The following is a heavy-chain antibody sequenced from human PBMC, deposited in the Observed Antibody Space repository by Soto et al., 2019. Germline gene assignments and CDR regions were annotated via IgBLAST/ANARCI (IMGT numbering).Heavy chain of an antibody. CDR1: GGSVSSGSYY. CDR3: ARDLWGYCGTDCYPLDV. V-gene: IGHV4-61*01. J-gene: IGHJ6*02. CDR2: IYYSGST. D-gene: IGHD2-21*02. Sequence: SETLSLTCTVSGGSVSSGSYYWSWIRQPPGKGLEWIGYIYYSGSTNYNPSLKSRVTISVDTSKNQFSLKLSSVTAADTAVYYCARDLWGYCGTDCYPLDVWGQGTTVPGSS.